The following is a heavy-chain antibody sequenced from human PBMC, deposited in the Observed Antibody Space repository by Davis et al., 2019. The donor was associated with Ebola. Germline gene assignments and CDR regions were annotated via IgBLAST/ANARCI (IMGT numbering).Heavy chain of an antibody. Sequence: GESLKISCAASGFTFSSYAMSWVRQAPGKGLEWVSAISGSGGSTYYADSVKGRFTISRDNSKNTLYLQMNSLRAEDTAVYYCAKVGVELPYYYYYMDVWGKGTTVTVSS. CDR2: ISGSGGST. V-gene: IGHV3-23*01. J-gene: IGHJ6*03. CDR1: GFTFSSYA. D-gene: IGHD1-26*01. CDR3: AKVGVELPYYYYYMDV.